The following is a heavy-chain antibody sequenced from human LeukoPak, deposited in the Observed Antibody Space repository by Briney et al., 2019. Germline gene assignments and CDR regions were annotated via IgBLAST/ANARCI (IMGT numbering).Heavy chain of an antibody. D-gene: IGHD3-9*01. Sequence: GGSLRLSCAASGFTFSDYYMSWIRQAPGKGLEWVSYISSSGSTIYYADSVKGRFTISRDNAKNSLYLQMNSLRAEDTAVYYCAKFVNVLRYFDWLIDYWGQGTLVTVSS. CDR2: ISSSGSTI. V-gene: IGHV3-11*01. CDR1: GFTFSDYY. J-gene: IGHJ4*02. CDR3: AKFVNVLRYFDWLIDY.